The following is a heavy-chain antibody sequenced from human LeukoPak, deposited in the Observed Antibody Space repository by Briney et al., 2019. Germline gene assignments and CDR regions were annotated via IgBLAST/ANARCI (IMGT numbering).Heavy chain of an antibody. J-gene: IGHJ4*02. CDR3: ARDPDYGGNLPLYYFDY. V-gene: IGHV3-9*01. CDR1: GFTFDDYA. D-gene: IGHD4-23*01. CDR2: ISWNGGGI. Sequence: GGSLRLSCAASGFTFDDYAMHWVRHAPGKGLEWVSGISWNGGGIGYADSVKGRFTISRDNSKNTLYLQMNSLRAEDTAVYYCARDPDYGGNLPLYYFDYWGQGTLVTVSS.